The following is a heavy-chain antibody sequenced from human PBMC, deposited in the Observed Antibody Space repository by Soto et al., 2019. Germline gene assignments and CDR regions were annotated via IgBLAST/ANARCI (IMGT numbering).Heavy chain of an antibody. Sequence: GASVKVSCKASGYTFTSYGISWVRQAPGQGLEWMGWISAYNGNTNYAQKLQGRVTMTTDTSTSTAYMELRSLRSDDTAVYYCARSYHSSSWSYNWFDPWGQGTLVTVSS. D-gene: IGHD6-13*01. J-gene: IGHJ5*02. CDR2: ISAYNGNT. CDR1: GYTFTSYG. V-gene: IGHV1-18*01. CDR3: ARSYHSSSWSYNWFDP.